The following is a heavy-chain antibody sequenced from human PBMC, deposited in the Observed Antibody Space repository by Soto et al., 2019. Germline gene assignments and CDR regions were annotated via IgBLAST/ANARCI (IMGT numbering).Heavy chain of an antibody. J-gene: IGHJ4*02. V-gene: IGHV1-18*04. Sequence: QVQLVQSGAEVKKPGASVKVSCKASGYTFTSYGISWVRQAPGQGLEWMGWTSAYNGNTNYAQKLQGRVTMTTDTSTSTAYMELRSLRSDDTAVYYCAREYIEYSSGWYSLDYWGQGTLVTVSS. CDR3: AREYIEYSSGWYSLDY. CDR2: TSAYNGNT. CDR1: GYTFTSYG. D-gene: IGHD6-19*01.